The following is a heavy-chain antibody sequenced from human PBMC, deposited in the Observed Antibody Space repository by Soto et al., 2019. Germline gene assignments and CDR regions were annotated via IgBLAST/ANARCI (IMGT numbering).Heavy chain of an antibody. CDR1: GLSLSYYG. J-gene: IGHJ4*02. V-gene: IGHV3-48*02. D-gene: IGHD2-15*01. CDR2: INNRADTT. Sequence: GGSLRLSCAASGLSLSYYGMNWVRQAPGRGLEWISYINNRADTTNYADSVKGRFTISRDNAKNSLYLQMNSLRDEDTAVYHCASGGSVLRRFDHWGQGARVTVSS. CDR3: ASGGSVLRRFDH.